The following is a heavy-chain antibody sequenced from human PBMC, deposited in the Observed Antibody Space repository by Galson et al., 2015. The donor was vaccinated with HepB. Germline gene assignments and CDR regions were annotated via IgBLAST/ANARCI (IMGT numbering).Heavy chain of an antibody. Sequence: SLRLSCAASGFTFSSYGMHWVRQAPGKGLEWVAVISYDGSNKYYADSVKGRFTISRDNSKNTLYLQMNSLRAEDTAVYYCAKGEYCSSTSCYVYGMDVWGQGTTVTVSS. CDR1: GFTFSSYG. CDR3: AKGEYCSSTSCYVYGMDV. CDR2: ISYDGSNK. D-gene: IGHD2-2*01. V-gene: IGHV3-30*18. J-gene: IGHJ6*02.